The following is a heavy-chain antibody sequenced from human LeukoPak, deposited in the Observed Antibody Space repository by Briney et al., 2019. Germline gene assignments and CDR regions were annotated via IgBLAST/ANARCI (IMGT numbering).Heavy chain of an antibody. J-gene: IGHJ4*02. CDR1: GFTFSSHA. D-gene: IGHD4/OR15-4a*01. CDR3: ARAANYARDY. V-gene: IGHV3-7*03. Sequence: PGGSLRLSCAASGFTFSSHAMHWVRQAPGKGLEWVANIKQDGSEKYYVDSVKGRFTISRDNAKNSLYLQMNSLRAGDTAVYYCARAANYARDYWGQGTLVTVSS. CDR2: IKQDGSEK.